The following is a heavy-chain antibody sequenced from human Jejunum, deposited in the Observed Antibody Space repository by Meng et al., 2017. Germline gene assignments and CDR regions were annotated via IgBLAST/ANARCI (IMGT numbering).Heavy chain of an antibody. J-gene: IGHJ4*02. CDR2: AST. CDR3: ARDSMGSLDY. D-gene: IGHD1-26*01. Sequence: QVQLQESGPGLVRPSETLSLICTVSGGSVGRAGYQWGWIRQPPGRGLEWIGYASTNYNPSLKRRVTISLDTSRNLFSLSLTSVTAADTAVYYCARDSMGSLDYWGQGILVTVSS. CDR1: GGSVGRAGYQ. V-gene: IGHV4-61*08.